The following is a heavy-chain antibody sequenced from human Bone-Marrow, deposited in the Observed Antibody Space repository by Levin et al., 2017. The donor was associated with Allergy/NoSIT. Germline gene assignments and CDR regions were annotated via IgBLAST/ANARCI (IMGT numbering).Heavy chain of an antibody. CDR1: GFSLSTSGVA. Sequence: SGPTLVKNTQTLTLTCTFSGFSLSTSGVAVGWIRQPPGKALEWLALIYWDDDKRYSPSLKSRLTIAKDTSKNQVVRTMTNMDPVYTGTYYCAREIELYLDYWGQGTRVTVSS. CDR3: AREIELYLDY. D-gene: IGHD1-7*01. V-gene: IGHV2-5*02. CDR2: IYWDDDK. J-gene: IGHJ4*02.